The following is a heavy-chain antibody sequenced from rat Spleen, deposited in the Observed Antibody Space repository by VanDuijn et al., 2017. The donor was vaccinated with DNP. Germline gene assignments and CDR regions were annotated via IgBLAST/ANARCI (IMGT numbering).Heavy chain of an antibody. CDR2: ISSGGST. CDR3: TRDDTIAAIWY. D-gene: IGHD1-2*01. CDR1: GFSLTSNN. Sequence: QVQLKESGPGLVQPSQTLSLTCTVAGFSLTSNNVHWVRQPPGKGLEWIATISSGGSTFYNSALKSRLTISRDTSKSQVFLRMNSLQTEDTAIYFCTRDDTIAAIWYWGQGVMVTVSS. V-gene: IGHV2-6*01. J-gene: IGHJ2*01.